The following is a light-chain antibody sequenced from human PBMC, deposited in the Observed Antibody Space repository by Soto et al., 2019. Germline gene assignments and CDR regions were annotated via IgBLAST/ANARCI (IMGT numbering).Light chain of an antibody. J-gene: IGKJ1*01. CDR3: QQYGDLPPT. Sequence: LSCRASQSVTYDQLAWYRQTPGQAPRLLIYGASSRAAGIPDRFSGSGSGTDFTLTISRLEPEDFVVYHCQQYGDLPPTFGQGTKVDIK. CDR1: QSVTYDQ. CDR2: GAS. V-gene: IGKV3-20*01.